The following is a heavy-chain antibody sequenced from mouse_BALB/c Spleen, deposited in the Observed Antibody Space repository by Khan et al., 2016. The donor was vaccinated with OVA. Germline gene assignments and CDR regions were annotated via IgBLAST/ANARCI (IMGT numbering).Heavy chain of an antibody. CDR2: IYPFIGVL. D-gene: IGHD2-14*01. J-gene: IGHJ2*01. Sequence: VQLKQSGPELVKPGASVKMSCEASGYTFTSYVIHWVKQKPGQGLEGFGYIYPFIGVLKHNHKLKGKATLTSDTSSSTADMERRSLTSEDSAVYYCAKNYRYDVYFDYWGQGTTLTVSS. V-gene: IGHV1S136*01. CDR3: AKNYRYDVYFDY. CDR1: GYTFTSYV.